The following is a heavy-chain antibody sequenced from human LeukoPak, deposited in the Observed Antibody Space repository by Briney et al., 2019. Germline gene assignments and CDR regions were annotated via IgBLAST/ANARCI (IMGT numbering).Heavy chain of an antibody. J-gene: IGHJ4*02. V-gene: IGHV3-48*03. D-gene: IGHD3-10*01. CDR1: GFTFSSYE. CDR3: ARVLDSGKWDYFDY. Sequence: GGSLRLSCAASGFTFSSYEMNWVRQAPGKGLEWVAYISSSGSTIYYADSVKGRFTISRDNAKNSLYLQMNSLRAEDTAVYYSARVLDSGKWDYFDYWGQGTLVTVSS. CDR2: ISSSGSTI.